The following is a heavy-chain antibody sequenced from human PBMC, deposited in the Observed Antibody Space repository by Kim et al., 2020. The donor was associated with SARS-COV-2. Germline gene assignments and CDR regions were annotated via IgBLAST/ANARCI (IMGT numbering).Heavy chain of an antibody. J-gene: IGHJ3*01. CDR2: INGDGTRT. Sequence: GGSLRLSCVASGFTFNNYWMHWVRQVPGKGLVWVSRINGDGTRTAHADSVRGRFTIARDNAENTLFLQMNSLTEDDTAVYYCSRSRCGASTCLGHDPFDLWGQGTMVTVSS. V-gene: IGHV3-74*01. CDR3: SRSRCGASTCLGHDPFDL. D-gene: IGHD4-17*01. CDR1: GFTFNNYW.